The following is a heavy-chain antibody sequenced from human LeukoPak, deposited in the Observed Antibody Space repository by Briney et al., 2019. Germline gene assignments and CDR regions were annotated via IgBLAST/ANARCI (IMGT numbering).Heavy chain of an antibody. V-gene: IGHV4-39*07. CDR1: GGSISSSSYY. CDR2: IYCSGIT. Sequence: SSETLSLTCTVSGGSISSSSYYRGWIRQPPGKGLEWIGSIYCSGITYYNPSLKSRVTISVDTSKNQFSLKLSSVTAADTAVYYCASGLALDYWGQGTLVTVSS. D-gene: IGHD6-19*01. J-gene: IGHJ4*02. CDR3: ASGLALDY.